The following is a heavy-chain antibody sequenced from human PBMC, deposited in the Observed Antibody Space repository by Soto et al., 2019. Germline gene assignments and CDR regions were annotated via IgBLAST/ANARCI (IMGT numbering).Heavy chain of an antibody. CDR1: GYTFTSYG. CDR2: ISGYNGNT. V-gene: IGHV1-18*01. D-gene: IGHD3-22*01. Sequence: QVQLVQSGAEVKKPGASVKVSCKASGYTFTSYGISWVRQAPGQGLEWMGWISGYNGNTNYAQKLQGRVTMTTDTSTSTADMELRSLRSDDTAVYYCAREAKASMIVVVLPSFDIWGQGTTVTVSS. J-gene: IGHJ3*02. CDR3: AREAKASMIVVVLPSFDI.